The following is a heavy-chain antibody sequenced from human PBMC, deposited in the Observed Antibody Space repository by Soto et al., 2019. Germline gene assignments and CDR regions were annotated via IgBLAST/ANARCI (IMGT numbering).Heavy chain of an antibody. D-gene: IGHD5-18*01. Sequence: PGESLKISCQGFGYTFATYWIGWVRQMPGKGLEWMGIIYPGNSNIRYSPSFQGQVTISADKSISTAFLQWSSLRASDTATYYCARRGPGYDYGYGGMDVWGHGTTVTVS. V-gene: IGHV5-51*01. CDR1: GYTFATYW. J-gene: IGHJ6*02. CDR2: IYPGNSNI. CDR3: ARRGPGYDYGYGGMDV.